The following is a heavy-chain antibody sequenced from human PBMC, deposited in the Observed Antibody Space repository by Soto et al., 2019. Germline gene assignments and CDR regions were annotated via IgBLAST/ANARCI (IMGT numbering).Heavy chain of an antibody. J-gene: IGHJ4*02. CDR3: STGGYYFDF. Sequence: GGSLRLSCVASGFTLNGYAMNWVRQAPGKGLEWVGRIKSKANGGTTDYAAPLKGRFTISRDDSKNTVYLQMNSLKSEDTAVYYCSTGGYYFDFWGLGTLVTVSS. D-gene: IGHD5-12*01. CDR1: GFTLNGYA. CDR2: IKSKANGGTT. V-gene: IGHV3-15*07.